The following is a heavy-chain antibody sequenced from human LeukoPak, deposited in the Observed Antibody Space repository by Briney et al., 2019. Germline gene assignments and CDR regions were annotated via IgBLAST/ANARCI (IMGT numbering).Heavy chain of an antibody. V-gene: IGHV4-39*01. D-gene: IGHD6-6*01. CDR2: IYYSGST. Sequence: PSETLSLTCTVSGGSISSSSYYWGWIRQPPGKGLEWIGSIYYSGSTYYNPSLKSRVTISVDTSKNQFSLKLSSVTAADTAVYYCARGRMYSSSSHWGQGTLVTVSS. CDR1: GGSISSSSYY. CDR3: ARGRMYSSSSH. J-gene: IGHJ4*02.